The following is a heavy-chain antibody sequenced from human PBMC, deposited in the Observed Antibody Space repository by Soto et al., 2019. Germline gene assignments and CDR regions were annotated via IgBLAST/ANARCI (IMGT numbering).Heavy chain of an antibody. J-gene: IGHJ4*02. CDR2: ISGSGSTI. CDR1: GFTFSSYA. V-gene: IGHV3-23*01. D-gene: IGHD3-22*01. Sequence: GGSLRLSCAASGFTFSSYAVSWVRQAPGKGPEWISSISGSGSTIYYADSVKGRFTISRDNSRNTLYLQMSSLRAEDTAVYYCAKVFYYYDSSGYYYFDYWGQGTLVTVSS. CDR3: AKVFYYYDSSGYYYFDY.